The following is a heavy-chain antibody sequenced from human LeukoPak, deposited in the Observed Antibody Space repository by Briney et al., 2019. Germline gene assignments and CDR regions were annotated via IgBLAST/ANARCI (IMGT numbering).Heavy chain of an antibody. J-gene: IGHJ4*02. V-gene: IGHV4-34*01. CDR1: GGSSSGYY. Sequence: SETLSLTCAVYGGSSSGYYWNWIRQPPGKGLEWIGEINHRGNTNYHPSLKSRVTMSVDTSKNQVSLELRSVTAADTAVYYCARGDATSVTRFRPRPYLDYWGQGTLVTVSA. D-gene: IGHD4-17*01. CDR3: ARGDATSVTRFRPRPYLDY. CDR2: INHRGNT.